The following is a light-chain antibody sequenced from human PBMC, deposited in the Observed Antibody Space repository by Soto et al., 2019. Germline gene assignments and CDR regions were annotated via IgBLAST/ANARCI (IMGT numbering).Light chain of an antibody. J-gene: IGLJ3*02. V-gene: IGLV4-69*02. CDR2: INSDGSH. Sequence: QLVLTQSPSASASLGASVKLTCTLSSGHSSYAIAWHQQQPEKGPRFLLKINSDGSHSKGDGIPDRFSGSSSGAERYLTISNLQSEDEADYYCQAWGTGTKRMFGGGTKVTVL. CDR3: QAWGTGTKRM. CDR1: SGHSSYA.